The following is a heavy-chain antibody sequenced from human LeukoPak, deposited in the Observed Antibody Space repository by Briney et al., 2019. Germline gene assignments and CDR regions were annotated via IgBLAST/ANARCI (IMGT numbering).Heavy chain of an antibody. CDR1: GFTFSSFW. CDR2: INSDGSET. J-gene: IGHJ4*02. V-gene: IGHV3-74*03. Sequence: GGSLRLSCAASGFTFSSFWIYWVRHAPGKGLVWVSRINSDGSETMYADSVKGRFTISRDNAKNTLYLQMNSLRAEDTAVYYCARVRMGDDFNPFDYWGQGTLVT. D-gene: IGHD3-16*01. CDR3: ARVRMGDDFNPFDY.